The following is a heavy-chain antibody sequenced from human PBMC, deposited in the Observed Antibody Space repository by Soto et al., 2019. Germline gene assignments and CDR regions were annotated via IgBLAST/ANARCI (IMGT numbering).Heavy chain of an antibody. CDR3: ARQPTYSSGSGRFYFDF. CDR2: MSYSGTT. CDR1: GGTTSSDPNY. V-gene: IGHV4-39*01. J-gene: IGHJ4*02. D-gene: IGHD3-10*01. Sequence: SETLSLTCTVSGGTTSSDPNYWGRLRQPPEKGPEWIGSMSYSGTTYYNQSLRSRVIMSVDTSKNQFSLKVASVTAADTAVYYCARQPTYSSGSGRFYFDFWGQG.